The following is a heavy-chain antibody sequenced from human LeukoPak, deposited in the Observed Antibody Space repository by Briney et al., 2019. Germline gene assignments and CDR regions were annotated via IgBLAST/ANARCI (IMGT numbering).Heavy chain of an antibody. CDR3: TSHQNSGWHHKANDY. CDR1: GFTFSNAW. D-gene: IGHD6-19*01. J-gene: IGHJ4*02. V-gene: IGHV3-15*01. Sequence: GGSLRLSCAASGFTFSNAWMSWVRRAPGKGREWVGRIKSKTDGGTTDYDAPVKGRFTISRDDSKNTLYLQMNSLKTEDTAVYYCTSHQNSGWHHKANDYWGQGTLVTVSS. CDR2: IKSKTDGGTT.